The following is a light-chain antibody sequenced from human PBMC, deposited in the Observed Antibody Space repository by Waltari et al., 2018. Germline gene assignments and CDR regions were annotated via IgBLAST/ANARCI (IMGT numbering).Light chain of an antibody. J-gene: IGKJ1*01. Sequence: DIQMTQSPSTLSASVGDTVSITCRASQSINRWLAWYQQKPGKAPNRLIYRASTLESWVPSRFSGSESGAELTLTISSLQPDDFATYYCQQYSDDWTFGQGTKVEIK. CDR2: RAS. CDR3: QQYSDDWT. CDR1: QSINRW. V-gene: IGKV1-5*03.